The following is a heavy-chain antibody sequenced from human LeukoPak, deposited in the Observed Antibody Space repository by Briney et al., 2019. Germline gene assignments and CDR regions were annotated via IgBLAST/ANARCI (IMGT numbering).Heavy chain of an antibody. CDR3: ATDAYYYDSSGYHSFDY. D-gene: IGHD3-22*01. Sequence: ASVKVSCKASGYTFTSYAMHWVRQAPGQRLEWMGWINAGNGNTKYSQEFQGRVTMTEDTSTDTAYMELSSLRSEDTAVYYCATDAYYYDSSGYHSFDYWGQGTLVTVSS. CDR1: GYTFTSYA. J-gene: IGHJ4*02. CDR2: INAGNGNT. V-gene: IGHV1-3*03.